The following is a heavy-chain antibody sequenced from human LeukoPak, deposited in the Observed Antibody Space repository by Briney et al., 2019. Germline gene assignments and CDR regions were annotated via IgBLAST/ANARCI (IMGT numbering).Heavy chain of an antibody. D-gene: IGHD2-15*01. V-gene: IGHV3-23*01. CDR3: AKPHTPYCSGGTCYLFDY. CDR2: VSGGSSST. Sequence: GGSLRLSCVASGFSLSGYGMSWVRQAPGKGLEWVSTVSGGSSSTYYADSVKGRLTMSRDNSNNTVYLQMNGLRVDDTAVYYCAKPHTPYCSGGTCYLFDYWGQGTLVTVSS. J-gene: IGHJ4*02. CDR1: GFSLSGYG.